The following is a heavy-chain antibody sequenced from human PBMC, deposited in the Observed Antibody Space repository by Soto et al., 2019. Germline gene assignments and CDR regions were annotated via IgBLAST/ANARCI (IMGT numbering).Heavy chain of an antibody. D-gene: IGHD3-10*01. CDR2: IIPIFGTA. J-gene: IGHJ4*02. Sequence: GASVKVSCKASGGTFSSYTITWVRQAPGQGLEWMVGIIPIFGTANYAQKFQGRVTITADKSTSTAYMELSSLRSEETAVYYCARGVYGSGSYYNTNFDYWVEGMLVTVCS. CDR3: ARGVYGSGSYYNTNFDY. CDR1: GGTFSSYT. V-gene: IGHV1-69*06.